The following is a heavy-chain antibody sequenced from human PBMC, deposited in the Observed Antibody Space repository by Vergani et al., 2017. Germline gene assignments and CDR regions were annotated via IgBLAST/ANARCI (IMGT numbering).Heavy chain of an antibody. CDR3: ARILGGYCSSTSCYKVGPFDF. Sequence: QVQLQESGPGLVKPSETLSLTCAVSGYSISSGYYWGWIRQPHGKGLGWIGSIYHSGSTNYNPSLKSRVTISVDKSKNQFSLKLSSVTAADTAVYYCARILGGYCSSTSCYKVGPFDFWGQGILVTVSS. V-gene: IGHV4-38-2*01. J-gene: IGHJ4*02. CDR1: GYSISSGYY. D-gene: IGHD2-2*02. CDR2: IYHSGST.